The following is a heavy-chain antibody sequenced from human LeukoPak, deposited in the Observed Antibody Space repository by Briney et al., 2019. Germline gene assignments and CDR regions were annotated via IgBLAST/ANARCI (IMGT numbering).Heavy chain of an antibody. D-gene: IGHD3-3*01. Sequence: SETLSLTCAVYGGSFSGYYWSWIRQPPGKGLEWIGEINHSRSTNYNPSLKSRVTISVDTSKNQFSLKLSSVTAADTAVYYCARYYDFWSGPMGYWGQGTLVTVSS. CDR3: ARYYDFWSGPMGY. CDR2: INHSRST. CDR1: GGSFSGYY. V-gene: IGHV4-34*01. J-gene: IGHJ4*02.